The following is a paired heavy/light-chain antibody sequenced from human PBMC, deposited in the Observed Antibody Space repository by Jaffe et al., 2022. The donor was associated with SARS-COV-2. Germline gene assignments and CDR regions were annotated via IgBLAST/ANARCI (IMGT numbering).Heavy chain of an antibody. V-gene: IGHV4-39*01. J-gene: IGHJ4*02. Sequence: QLQLQESGPGLAKPSETLSLVCTVSGGSISNDNYYWGWIRQSPGKGLEWIGSIYYSGSTYYNPSLERRVTISVDTSKNQFSLKLTSVTAADTAVYYCARHRDSSGSPSFDYWGPGTLVTVSS. CDR2: IYYSGST. D-gene: IGHD3-22*01. CDR3: ARHRDSSGSPSFDY. CDR1: GGSISNDNYY.
Light chain of an antibody. CDR2: EDN. CDR3: GTWDRSLSGV. J-gene: IGLJ3*02. Sequence: QSVLTQPPSVSAAPGQTVTISCSGSSSNIENNYVSWYQQLPGTAPKLLIYEDNKRPSGIPDRFSGSKSGTSATLGITGLQPGDEADYYCGTWDRSLSGVFGGGTKLTVL. V-gene: IGLV1-51*02. CDR1: SSNIENNY.